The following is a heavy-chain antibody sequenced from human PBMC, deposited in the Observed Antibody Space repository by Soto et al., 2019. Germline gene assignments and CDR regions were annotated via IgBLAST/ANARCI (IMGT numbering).Heavy chain of an antibody. CDR2: ISGSGGST. CDR1: GFTFSSYA. J-gene: IGHJ4*02. CDR3: AKGGYDFWSGYYTEALNYFDY. V-gene: IGHV3-23*01. Sequence: GGSLRLSCAASGFTFSSYAMSWVRQAPGKGLEWVSAISGSGGSTYYADSVKGRFTISRDNSKNTLYLQMNSLRAEDTAVYYCAKGGYDFWSGYYTEALNYFDYWGQGTLVTVS. D-gene: IGHD3-3*01.